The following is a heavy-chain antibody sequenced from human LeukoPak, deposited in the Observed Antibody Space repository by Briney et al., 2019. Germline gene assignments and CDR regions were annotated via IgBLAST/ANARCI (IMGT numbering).Heavy chain of an antibody. CDR2: MYHSGIT. J-gene: IGHJ4*02. D-gene: IGHD4-11*01. V-gene: IGHV4-38-2*01. Sequence: PSETLSLTCAVSGYSISSGYYWGWFRQPPGKGLEWIGNMYHSGITYYNASLKSRVTISVDTSNNQFSLKLNSVTAADTAVYYCARRYSNSYFDFWGQGTLVTVSS. CDR1: GYSISSGYY. CDR3: ARRYSNSYFDF.